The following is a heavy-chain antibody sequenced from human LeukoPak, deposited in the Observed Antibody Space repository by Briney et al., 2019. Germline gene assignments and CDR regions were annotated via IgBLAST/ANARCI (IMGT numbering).Heavy chain of an antibody. V-gene: IGHV1-46*01. CDR3: ARDQAAAGTRGSWFDP. CDR1: GYTFTSYY. Sequence: ASVKVSCKASGYTFTSYYMHWVRQAPGQGLEWMGIINPSGGSTSYAQKFQGRVTMTRDTSTSTVYMELSSLRSEDTAVYYCARDQAAAGTRGSWFDPWGQGTLVTVSS. J-gene: IGHJ5*02. D-gene: IGHD6-13*01. CDR2: INPSGGST.